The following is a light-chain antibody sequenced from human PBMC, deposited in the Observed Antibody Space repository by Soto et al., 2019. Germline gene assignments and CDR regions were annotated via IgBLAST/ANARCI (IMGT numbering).Light chain of an antibody. CDR2: AAS. Sequence: AIRMTQSPSSLSASTGDRVTITCRASQGISSYLAWYQQKPGKAPKLLIYAASTLHSGVPSRFSGSGSGTEFTLTISCLQSEDFATYYCQQYYSYPWTFGQGTKVEIK. V-gene: IGKV1-8*01. CDR3: QQYYSYPWT. J-gene: IGKJ1*01. CDR1: QGISSY.